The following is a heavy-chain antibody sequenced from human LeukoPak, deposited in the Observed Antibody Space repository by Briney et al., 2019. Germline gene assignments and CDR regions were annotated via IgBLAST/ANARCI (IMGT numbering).Heavy chain of an antibody. J-gene: IGHJ4*02. Sequence: GGSLRLSCAASGFTFSSYEMNWVRQAPGKGLEWVSYISSSGSTIYYADSVKGRFTISRDNAKNSLYLQMNSLRAENTAVYYCARRYSSGWDFDYWGQGTLVTVSS. CDR1: GFTFSSYE. CDR3: ARRYSSGWDFDY. CDR2: ISSSGSTI. V-gene: IGHV3-48*03. D-gene: IGHD6-19*01.